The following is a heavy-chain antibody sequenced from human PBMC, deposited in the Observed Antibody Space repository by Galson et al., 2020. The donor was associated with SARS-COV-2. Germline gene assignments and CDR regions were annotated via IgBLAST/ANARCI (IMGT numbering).Heavy chain of an antibody. CDR3: ARDPAPLYGDNFYYAMDV. CDR1: DGPMSSYY. V-gene: IGHV4-59*01. CDR2: ISYSGNT. J-gene: IGHJ6*02. Sequence: ETSETLSLTCTVSDGPMSSYYWNWIRQPPGKGLEWIGYISYSGNTNYNPSLKSRVTMSVDLSKNQFSLNLSSVTAADTAVYFCARDPAPLYGDNFYYAMDVWDQGTTVTVSS. D-gene: IGHD4-17*01.